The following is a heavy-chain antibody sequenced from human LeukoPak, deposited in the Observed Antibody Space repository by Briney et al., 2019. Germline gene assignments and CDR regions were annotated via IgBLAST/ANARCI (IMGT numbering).Heavy chain of an antibody. V-gene: IGHV3-33*01. CDR1: GFTLSHYG. D-gene: IGHD1-14*01. CDR3: ARALSSTGGSYYLDS. CDR2: MRNIGGDK. Sequence: GRSLRLSCVASGFTLSHYGMHWVRQAPGKELEWLAFMRNIGGDKYYADSVKGRFTVSRYNYNNELDLQMKNMRVEDTAVYYCARALSSTGGSYYLDSWGQGTLVTVSS. J-gene: IGHJ4*02.